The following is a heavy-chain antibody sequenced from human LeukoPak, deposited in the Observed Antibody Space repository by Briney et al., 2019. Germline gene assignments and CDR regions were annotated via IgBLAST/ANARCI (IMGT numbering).Heavy chain of an antibody. CDR1: GGSFSDYY. CDR2: INHGGTT. V-gene: IGHV4-34*01. Sequence: SETLSLTCAVYGGSFSDYYWSWIRQPPGKGLEWIGEINHGGTTNYSPSLKSRVTISVDTSKNQISLKLNSVTAADTAVYYCARLHDFGSPPVVDYWGQGTLVSVSS. CDR3: ARLHDFGSPPVVDY. D-gene: IGHD4-17*01. J-gene: IGHJ4*02.